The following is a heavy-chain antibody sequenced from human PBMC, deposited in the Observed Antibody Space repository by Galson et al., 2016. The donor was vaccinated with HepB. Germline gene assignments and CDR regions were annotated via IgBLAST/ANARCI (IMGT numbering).Heavy chain of an antibody. CDR2: IDSDDDK. J-gene: IGHJ6*02. CDR3: ARTVVAGALYYHYGLDV. Sequence: PALVKPTQTLTLTCTFSGFSLDNSEMCVSWIRQPPGKAPEWLALIDSDDDKFYSSSLKTRLTISKDTSKNQVVLTMTNMDPVDTATYFCARTVVAGALYYHYGLDVWGPGTTVTVSS. D-gene: IGHD2-21*01. CDR1: GFSLDNSEMC. V-gene: IGHV2-70*01.